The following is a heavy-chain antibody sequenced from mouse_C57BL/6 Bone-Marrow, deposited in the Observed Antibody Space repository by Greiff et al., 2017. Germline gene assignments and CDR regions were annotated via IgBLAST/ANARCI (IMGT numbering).Heavy chain of an antibody. V-gene: IGHV1-50*01. CDR1: GYTFTSYW. D-gene: IGHD2-4*01. CDR3: VSYDYGGTLFAY. Sequence: VQLQQPGAELVKPGASVKLSCKASGYTFTSYWMQWVKQRPGQGLEWIGEIDPYDSYTNYNQKFKGKATLTVDTSSRTAYMQLSSLTSDGSAVYYGVSYDYGGTLFAYWGQGTLVTVSA. J-gene: IGHJ3*01. CDR2: IDPYDSYT.